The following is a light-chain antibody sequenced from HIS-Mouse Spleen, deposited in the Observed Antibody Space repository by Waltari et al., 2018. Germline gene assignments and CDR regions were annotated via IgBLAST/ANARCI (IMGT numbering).Light chain of an antibody. J-gene: IGKJ2*01. V-gene: IGKV4-1*01. CDR2: WAS. CDR3: QQYYSTPLVPVPTYT. Sequence: DIVMTQSPDSLAVSLGERATINCKSSQSVLYSSNNKNYLAWYQQKPGQPPKLLIYWASTRESGFPDRFSGSGSGTDFPLTISSLQAEDVAVYYCQQYYSTPLVPVPTYTFGQGTKLEIK. CDR1: QSVLYSSNNKNY.